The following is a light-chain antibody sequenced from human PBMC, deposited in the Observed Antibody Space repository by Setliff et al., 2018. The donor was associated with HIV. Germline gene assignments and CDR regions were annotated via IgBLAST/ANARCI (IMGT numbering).Light chain of an antibody. J-gene: IGKJ1*01. Sequence: DIQMTQSPSTLSASVGDRITISCQASQSVSRWLAWYQQKPGEAPKLLIYKASTLESGVPSRFSGSGSGTDFTLTISGLQPDDFATYYCQQYESFLTFGQGTKVDIK. V-gene: IGKV1-5*03. CDR1: QSVSRW. CDR3: QQYESFLT. CDR2: KAS.